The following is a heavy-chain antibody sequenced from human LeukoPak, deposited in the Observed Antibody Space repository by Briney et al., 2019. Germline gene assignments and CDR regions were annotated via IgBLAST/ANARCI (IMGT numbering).Heavy chain of an antibody. CDR1: GGTFSSYA. D-gene: IGHD3-16*01. V-gene: IGHV1-69*04. CDR3: ARLGNYVWGPRNYYYGMDV. CDR2: IIPILGIA. Sequence: SVKVSCKASGGTFSSYAISWVRQAPGQGLEWMGRIIPILGIANYAQKFQGRVTITADKSTSTAYMELSSLRSEDTAVYYCARLGNYVWGPRNYYYGMDVWGQGTTVTVSS. J-gene: IGHJ6*02.